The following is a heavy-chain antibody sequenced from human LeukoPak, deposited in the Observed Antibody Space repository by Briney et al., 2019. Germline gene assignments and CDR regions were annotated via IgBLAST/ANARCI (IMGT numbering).Heavy chain of an antibody. Sequence: GASVKVSCKASGYTFTSYGISWVRQAPGQGLEWMGWISAYNGNTNYAQKLQGRVTMTTDTSTSTAYMELRSLRSDDTAVYYCARDRRYCSGGSCYFYEDYWGQGTLVTVSS. V-gene: IGHV1-18*01. D-gene: IGHD2-15*01. CDR2: ISAYNGNT. CDR1: GYTFTSYG. J-gene: IGHJ4*02. CDR3: ARDRRYCSGGSCYFYEDY.